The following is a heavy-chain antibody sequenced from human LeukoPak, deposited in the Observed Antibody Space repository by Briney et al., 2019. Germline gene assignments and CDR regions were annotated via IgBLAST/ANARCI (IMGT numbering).Heavy chain of an antibody. CDR2: IYYSGST. CDR1: GGSFSGYY. Sequence: SETLSLTCAVYGGSFSGYYWGWIRQPPGKGLEWIGSIYYSGSTYYNPSLKSRVTISVDTSKNQFSLKLSSVTAADTAVYYCARDPGYCSGGSCYANWFDPWGQGTLVTVSS. CDR3: ARDPGYCSGGSCYANWFDP. V-gene: IGHV4-34*01. D-gene: IGHD2-15*01. J-gene: IGHJ5*02.